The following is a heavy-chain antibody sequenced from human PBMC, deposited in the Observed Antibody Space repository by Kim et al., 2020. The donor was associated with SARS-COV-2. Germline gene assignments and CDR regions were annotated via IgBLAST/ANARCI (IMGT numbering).Heavy chain of an antibody. V-gene: IGHV5-10-1*01. Sequence: GESLKISCKGSGYSFYTYWISWVRQMPGKGLEWMGRIDTSDSYTNYSPSLQGHVTISADKSISTAYLQWSSLKASDTAMYYCARHTTVTTNYYYYYVMDVWGQGTTVTVSS. D-gene: IGHD4-17*01. CDR3: ARHTTVTTNYYYYYVMDV. CDR1: GYSFYTYW. CDR2: IDTSDSYT. J-gene: IGHJ6*02.